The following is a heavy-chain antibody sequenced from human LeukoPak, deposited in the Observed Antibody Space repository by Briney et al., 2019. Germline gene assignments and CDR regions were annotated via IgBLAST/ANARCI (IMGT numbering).Heavy chain of an antibody. CDR3: AKDRRDDYGDYYFDY. D-gene: IGHD4-17*01. CDR2: ISYDGSNK. Sequence: GGSLRLSCAASGFTFSSYGMHWVRQAPGKGLEWVAVISYDGSNKYYADSVKGRFTISRDNSKNTLYLQMNSLRAEDTAVYYCAKDRRDDYGDYYFDYWGQGTLVTVSS. CDR1: GFTFSSYG. V-gene: IGHV3-30*18. J-gene: IGHJ4*02.